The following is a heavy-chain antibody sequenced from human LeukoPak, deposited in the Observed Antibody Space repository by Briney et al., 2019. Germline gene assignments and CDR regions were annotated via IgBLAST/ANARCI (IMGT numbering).Heavy chain of an antibody. D-gene: IGHD6-19*01. CDR2: ISYDGSNK. CDR1: GFTFSSYA. Sequence: PGVSLRLSCAASGFTFSSYAMHWVRQAPGKGLEWVAVISYDGSNKYYADSVKGRFTISRDNSKNTLYLQMNSLRAEDTAVYYCARAAVAGTLLCAFDIWGQGTMVTVSS. CDR3: ARAAVAGTLLCAFDI. V-gene: IGHV3-30-3*01. J-gene: IGHJ3*02.